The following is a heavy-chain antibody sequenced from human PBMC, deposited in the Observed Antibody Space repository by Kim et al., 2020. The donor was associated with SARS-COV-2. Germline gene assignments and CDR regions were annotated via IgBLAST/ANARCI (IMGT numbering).Heavy chain of an antibody. D-gene: IGHD1-26*01. V-gene: IGHV3-66*01. CDR3: AREGTIVGATSAFDI. J-gene: IGHJ3*02. Sequence: DSVKGRFTISRDNSKNTLYLQMNSLRAEDTAVYYCAREGTIVGATSAFDIWGQGTMVTVSS.